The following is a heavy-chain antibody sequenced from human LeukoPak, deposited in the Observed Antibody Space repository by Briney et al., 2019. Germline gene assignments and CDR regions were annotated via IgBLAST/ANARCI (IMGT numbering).Heavy chain of an antibody. CDR2: IYYSGNT. Sequence: PSETLSLTCTASGGSITSSSYYWGWIRQPPGKGLEWVVSIYYSGNTYYNPSLKSRGTIYVDTHNNQFSLKLTSVTAADTAVYYCARRKSRWYFDLWGRGTLVTVSS. CDR1: GGSITSSSYY. V-gene: IGHV4-39*01. CDR3: ARRKSRWYFDL. J-gene: IGHJ2*01.